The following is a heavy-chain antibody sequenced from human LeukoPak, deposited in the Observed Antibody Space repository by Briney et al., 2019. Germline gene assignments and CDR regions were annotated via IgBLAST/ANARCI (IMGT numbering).Heavy chain of an antibody. CDR3: ARQRVSLDAFDI. CDR2: IIPILGIA. CDR1: GGTFSSYA. V-gene: IGHV1-69*04. J-gene: IGHJ3*02. Sequence: AASVKVSCKASGGTFSSYAISWVRQAPGQGLEWMGRIIPILGIANYAQKFQGRVTITADKSTSTAYLELSSLRSDDSAVYYCARQRVSLDAFDIWGQGTMVTVSS.